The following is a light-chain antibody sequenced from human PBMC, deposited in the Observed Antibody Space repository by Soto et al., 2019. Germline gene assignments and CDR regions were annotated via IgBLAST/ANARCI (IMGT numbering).Light chain of an antibody. CDR3: QQYKTYSRT. V-gene: IGKV1-5*03. CDR1: QSVNSW. J-gene: IGKJ1*01. CDR2: DGS. Sequence: DIQMTQSPSTLSASVGDRVTISCRASQSVNSWLAWYQQKPGEAPKLLIYDGSTLTRGVPSRFSGSGSGTEFTLTISSLQPGDFATFYCQQYKTYSRTFGQGTKVKVK.